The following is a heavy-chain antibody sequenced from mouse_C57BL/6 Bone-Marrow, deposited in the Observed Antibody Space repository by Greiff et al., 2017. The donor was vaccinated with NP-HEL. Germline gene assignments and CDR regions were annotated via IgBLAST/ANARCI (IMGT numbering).Heavy chain of an antibody. J-gene: IGHJ1*03. Sequence: EVKLVESGGDLVKPGGSLKLSCAASGFTFSSYGMSWVRQTPDKRLEWVATISSGGSYTYYPDSVKGRFTISRDNAKNTLYLQMSSLKSEDTAMYYCARRAPFYYYWYFDVWGTGTTVTVSS. CDR3: ARRAPFYYYWYFDV. D-gene: IGHD1-1*01. CDR2: ISSGGSYT. CDR1: GFTFSSYG. V-gene: IGHV5-6*02.